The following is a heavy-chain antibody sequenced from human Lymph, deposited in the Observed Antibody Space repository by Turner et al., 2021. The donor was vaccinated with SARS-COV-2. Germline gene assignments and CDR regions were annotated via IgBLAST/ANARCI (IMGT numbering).Heavy chain of an antibody. Sequence: LQLVESGGGVVQPGRPLRLPCAASGFTFNNCGMHWVRQAPGMGLVWVAVISYDGSNKCYADSVKVRFAVSRDNSKNPLSLQMNSLGADETAFYYCASGLSGNYYVFDYWGQGTLVTVSS. V-gene: IGHV3-30*03. CDR3: ASGLSGNYYVFDY. CDR2: ISYDGSNK. CDR1: GFTFNNCG. J-gene: IGHJ4*02. D-gene: IGHD1-26*01.